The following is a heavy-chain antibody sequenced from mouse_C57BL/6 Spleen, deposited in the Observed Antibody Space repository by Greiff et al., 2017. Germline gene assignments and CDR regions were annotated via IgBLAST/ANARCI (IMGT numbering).Heavy chain of an antibody. J-gene: IGHJ2*01. CDR3: AKKSDDGYYFDY. V-gene: IGHV2-5*01. CDR2: IWRGGST. D-gene: IGHD2-3*01. CDR1: GFSLTSYG. Sequence: VQVVESGPGLVQPSQSLSITCTVSGFSLTSYGVHWVRQSPGKGLEWLGVIWRGGSTDYNAAFMSRLSITKDNSKSQVFFKMNSLQADDTAIYYCAKKSDDGYYFDYWGQGTTLTVSS.